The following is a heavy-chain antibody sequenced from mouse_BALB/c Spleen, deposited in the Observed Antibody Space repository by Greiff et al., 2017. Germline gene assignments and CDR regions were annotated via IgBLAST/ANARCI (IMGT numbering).Heavy chain of an antibody. CDR1: GYAFSSYW. CDR3: ARAGTTVAVDY. Sequence: QVQLQQSGAELVRPGSSVKISCKASGYAFSSYWMNWVKQRPGQGLEWIGQIYPGDGDTNYNGKFKGKATLTADKSSSTAYMQLSSLTSEDSAVYFCARAGTTVAVDYWGQGTTLTVSS. V-gene: IGHV1-80*01. D-gene: IGHD1-1*01. J-gene: IGHJ2*01. CDR2: IYPGDGDT.